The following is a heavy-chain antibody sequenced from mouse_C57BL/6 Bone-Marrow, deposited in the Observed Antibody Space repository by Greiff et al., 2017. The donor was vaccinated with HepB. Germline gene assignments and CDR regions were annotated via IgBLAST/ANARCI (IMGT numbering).Heavy chain of an antibody. D-gene: IGHD2-4*01. J-gene: IGHJ2*01. CDR3: ARNDYGLDY. CDR1: GYTLTSYG. V-gene: IGHV1-81*01. CDR2: IYTGGGYT. Sequence: VKLQESGAELARPGASVKLSCKASGYTLTSYGISWVKQRPGQGLEWIGDIYTGGGYTNYNEKFKGKATLPADKSSSTDYMQFSSMTSEDSAIYYCARNDYGLDYWGKGTTLTVSS.